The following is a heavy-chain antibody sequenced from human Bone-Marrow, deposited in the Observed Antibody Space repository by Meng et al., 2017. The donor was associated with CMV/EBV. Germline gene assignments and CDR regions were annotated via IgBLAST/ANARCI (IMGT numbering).Heavy chain of an antibody. CDR3: TARIDITYFDF. D-gene: IGHD1-14*01. J-gene: IGHJ4*02. V-gene: IGHV1-46*01. CDR1: GYTFTSYY. Sequence: ASVKVSCKASGYTFTSYYMHWVRHAPGQGLEWMGVINPNGGTTAYAPKFQGRVTMTGDTYTSTIYMVLNSLRSEDTAVYFCTARIDITYFDFWGQGTLVTVSS. CDR2: INPNGGTT.